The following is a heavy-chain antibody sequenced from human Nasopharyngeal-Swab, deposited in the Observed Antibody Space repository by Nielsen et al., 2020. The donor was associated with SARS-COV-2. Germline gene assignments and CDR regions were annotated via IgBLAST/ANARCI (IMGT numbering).Heavy chain of an antibody. J-gene: IGHJ4*02. Sequence: SLKISCEVSGFNFSSYSMSWVRQAPGKGLEWVSGISWNSVSIGYADSVKGRFTISRDNAKNSLYLQMNSLRAEDTALYYCAKGIAAAGSRCLDYWGQGTLVTVSS. CDR1: GFNFSSYS. V-gene: IGHV3-9*01. D-gene: IGHD6-13*01. CDR3: AKGIAAAGSRCLDY. CDR2: ISWNSVSI.